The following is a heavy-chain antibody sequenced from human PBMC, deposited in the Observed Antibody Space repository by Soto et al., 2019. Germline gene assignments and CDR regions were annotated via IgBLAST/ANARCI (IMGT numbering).Heavy chain of an antibody. CDR2: ISGSGGST. V-gene: IGHV3-23*01. D-gene: IGHD3-3*01. Sequence: GSSLRLSCSASGFTFSSYAMSGVRQGPGKGLQWVSAISGSGGSTYYADSVKGRFTLSRANSKNTLYLQMNSLRAEDTAVYYSVKCFAVQRASWSGCSYPTCPLDYWGQGTLVTVSS. J-gene: IGHJ4*02. CDR3: VKCFAVQRASWSGCSYPTCPLDY. CDR1: GFTFSSYA.